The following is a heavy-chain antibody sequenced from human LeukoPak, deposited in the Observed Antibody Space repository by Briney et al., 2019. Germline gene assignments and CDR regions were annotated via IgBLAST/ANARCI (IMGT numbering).Heavy chain of an antibody. CDR2: IDRDSTVM. Sequence: GGSLRLSGAASGFTFSRNSMNWVRQVPGKGLEWVSFIDRDSTVMYYADSLRGRFIISRDNARNSLFLQMNNLRAEDTAVYFCATYDSGWYLTYWGQGTLVTVSS. V-gene: IGHV3-48*01. CDR3: ATYDSGWYLTY. J-gene: IGHJ4*02. CDR1: GFTFSRNS. D-gene: IGHD6-19*01.